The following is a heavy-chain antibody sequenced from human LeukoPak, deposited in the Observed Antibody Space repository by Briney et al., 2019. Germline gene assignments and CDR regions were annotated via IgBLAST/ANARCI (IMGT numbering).Heavy chain of an antibody. J-gene: IGHJ4*02. CDR2: INHSGST. Sequence: PPETLSLTCAVYGGSFSGYYWSWIRQPPGKGLEWIGEINHSGSTNYNPSLKSRVTISVDTSKNQFSLKLSSVTAADTAVYYCARGRGLWFGEIDYWGQGTLVTVSS. V-gene: IGHV4-34*01. CDR3: ARGRGLWFGEIDY. CDR1: GGSFSGYY. D-gene: IGHD3-10*01.